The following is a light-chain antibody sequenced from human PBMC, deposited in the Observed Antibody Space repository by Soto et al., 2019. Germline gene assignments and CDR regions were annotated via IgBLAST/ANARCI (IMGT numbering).Light chain of an antibody. CDR2: DAS. CDR3: QQYSNWPPLYT. Sequence: EIVMTQSPATLSVSPGERATLSFRASQSVSSSLAWYQQKPGLPPRLLIYDASTRATGIPDRFSGSGSGTDFTLTISSLQSADFAVYYCQQYSNWPPLYTFGRGTKLEIK. V-gene: IGKV3-15*01. J-gene: IGKJ2*01. CDR1: QSVSSS.